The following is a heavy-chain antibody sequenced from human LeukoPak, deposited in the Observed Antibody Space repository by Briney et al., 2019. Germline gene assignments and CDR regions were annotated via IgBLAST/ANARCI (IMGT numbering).Heavy chain of an antibody. V-gene: IGHV3-30*19. D-gene: IGHD4-23*01. Sequence: GGSLRRSCAASGFTCSSYGMHWVRQAPGKGLEWLAFIPYDGSKKYYADSVKGRFTISRDNPKNTLYLQMNSLRAEDTAVYYCARVQLPIEKYYFDYWGQGTLVTVSS. J-gene: IGHJ4*02. CDR1: GFTCSSYG. CDR2: IPYDGSKK. CDR3: ARVQLPIEKYYFDY.